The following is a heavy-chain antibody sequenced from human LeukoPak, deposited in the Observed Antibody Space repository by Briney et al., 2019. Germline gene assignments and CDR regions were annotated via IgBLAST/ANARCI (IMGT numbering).Heavy chain of an antibody. D-gene: IGHD2-8*02. CDR1: AFNFNRAW. CDR3: TAEYWGSLKY. CDR2: IKSRLDGETI. V-gene: IGHV3-15*01. J-gene: IGHJ4*02. Sequence: GGSLSLSCAASAFNFNRAWMSWVRQAPGTGLDWVGRIKSRLDGETIEYAAPGKDRFIISRDDSKNMLYLQMNSLKTEDTAFYYCTAEYWGSLKYWGQGTLVTVSS.